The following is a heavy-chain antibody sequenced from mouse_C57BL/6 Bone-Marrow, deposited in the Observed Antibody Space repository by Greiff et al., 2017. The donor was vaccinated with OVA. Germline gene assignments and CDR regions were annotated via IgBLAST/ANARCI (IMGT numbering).Heavy chain of an antibody. CDR3: ARQRTTVVATRYFDV. CDR1: GFTFSSYT. CDR2: ISGGGGNT. Sequence: EVKVEESGGGLVKPGGSLKLSCAASGFTFSSYTMSWVRQTPEKRLEWVATISGGGGNTYYPASVKGRFTISRDNAKNTLYLQMSSLRSEDTAVYYCARQRTTVVATRYFDVWGTGTTVTVSS. V-gene: IGHV5-9*04. J-gene: IGHJ1*03. D-gene: IGHD1-1*01.